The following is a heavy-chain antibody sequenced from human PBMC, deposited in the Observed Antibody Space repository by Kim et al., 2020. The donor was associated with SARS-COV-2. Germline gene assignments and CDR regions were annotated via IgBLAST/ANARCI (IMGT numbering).Heavy chain of an antibody. CDR3: ATEGGTSGRCGCFDP. Sequence: GGSLRLSCATSGSYIIHWVRQPPGKGLGWVAAMSFDGFSKYFVDSVKGRFTISRDDSKNTVYLELNSLRHEDSAVYYCATEGGTSGRCGCFDPWGQGTLVTVSS. CDR1: GSYI. CDR2: MSFDGFSK. D-gene: IGHD2-2*01. V-gene: IGHV3-30-3*01. J-gene: IGHJ5*02.